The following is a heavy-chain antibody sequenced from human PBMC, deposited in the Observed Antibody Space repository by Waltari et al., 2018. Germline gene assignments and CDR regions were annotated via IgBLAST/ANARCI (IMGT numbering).Heavy chain of an antibody. J-gene: IGHJ4*02. CDR2: IFGGSATT. Sequence: QMQLQESGPGLVKPSETLSLTRAVSGYSISRGYGWGWIRQAPGKGLEWIGQIFGGSATTYYNPSLESRVTISKDTSKNQFSLRLTSVTAADTAMYFCVRDGSSWSGIDYWGQGVLVPVSS. CDR1: GYSISRGYG. D-gene: IGHD6-13*01. V-gene: IGHV4-28*03. CDR3: VRDGSSWSGIDY.